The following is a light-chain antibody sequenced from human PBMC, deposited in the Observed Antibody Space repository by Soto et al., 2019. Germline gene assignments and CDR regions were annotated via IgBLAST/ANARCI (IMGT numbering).Light chain of an antibody. CDR1: SSDVGSYNL. V-gene: IGLV2-23*03. CDR2: EGS. J-gene: IGLJ7*01. CDR3: CSYAGSSTFSAV. Sequence: QSVLTQPASVSGSPGQSITSSCTGTSSDVGSYNLVSWYQQHPGKAPKLMIYEGSKRPSGVSNRFSGSKSGNTASLTISGLQAEDEADYYCCSYAGSSTFSAVFGGGTQLTVL.